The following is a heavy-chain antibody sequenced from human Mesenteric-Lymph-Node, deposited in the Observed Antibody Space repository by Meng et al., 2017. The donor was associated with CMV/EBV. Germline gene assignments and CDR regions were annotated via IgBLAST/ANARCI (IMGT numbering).Heavy chain of an antibody. CDR2: IGTAGDT. J-gene: IGHJ3*02. CDR3: ARGGIWGSPDAFDI. Sequence: GESLKISCAASGFTFSSYDMHWVRQATGKGLEWVSAIGTAGDTYYPGSVKGRFTNSREDAKNSLYLQMNSLRAGDTAVYYCARGGIWGSPDAFDIWGQGTMVTVSS. CDR1: GFTFSSYD. D-gene: IGHD2-15*01. V-gene: IGHV3-13*01.